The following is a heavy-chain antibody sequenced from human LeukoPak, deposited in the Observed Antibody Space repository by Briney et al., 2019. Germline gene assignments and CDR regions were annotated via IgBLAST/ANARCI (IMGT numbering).Heavy chain of an antibody. CDR2: ISAYNGNT. V-gene: IGHV1-18*01. CDR3: ARVPGYSGSWYLDY. CDR1: GYTFANYG. D-gene: IGHD5-12*01. J-gene: IGHJ4*02. Sequence: ASVKVSCKASGYTFANYGISWVRQAPGQGLEWMGWISAYNGNTHYAQKLQGRVTMTTDTSTSTAYMELRSLRSDDTAVYYCARVPGYSGSWYLDYWGQGTLVTVSS.